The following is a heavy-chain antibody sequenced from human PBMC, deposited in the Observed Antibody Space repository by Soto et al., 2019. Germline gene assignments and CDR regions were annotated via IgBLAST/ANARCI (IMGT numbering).Heavy chain of an antibody. D-gene: IGHD2-15*01. J-gene: IGHJ4*02. V-gene: IGHV1-3*01. CDR2: INAGNGNT. CDR3: ARGPGGPDGPGDY. CDR1: GYTFTSYA. Sequence: QVQLVQSGAEVKKPGASVKVSCKASGYTFTSYAMHWVRLAAGQRLEWMGWINAGNGNTKYSQKFQGRVTITRDTSASTAYMELSSLRSEDSSVYYCARGPGGPDGPGDYWGQGTLVSVSS.